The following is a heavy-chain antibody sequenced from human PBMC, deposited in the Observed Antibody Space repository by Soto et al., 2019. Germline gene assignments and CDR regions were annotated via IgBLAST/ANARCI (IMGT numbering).Heavy chain of an antibody. J-gene: IGHJ6*02. CDR3: AREGYSSNWSIYGMDV. CDR1: GGSISSYY. V-gene: IGHV4-59*01. CDR2: IYYSGST. D-gene: IGHD6-13*01. Sequence: PSETLSLTCTASGGSISSYYWSWIRQPPGKRLEWIGYIYYSGSTNYNPSLKRRVTISVDTSKNQFSLKLSSVTAADTAVYYCAREGYSSNWSIYGMDVWGQGTTVTVSS.